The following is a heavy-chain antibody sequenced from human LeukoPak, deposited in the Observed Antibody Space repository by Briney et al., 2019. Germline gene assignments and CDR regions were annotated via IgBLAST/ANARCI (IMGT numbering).Heavy chain of an antibody. J-gene: IGHJ2*01. Sequence: ASVKVSCKASGYMFTGHYMHWVRQAPGQGLEWMGWINPNSGGTNYAQKFQGRVTMTRDTSISTAYMGLSSLRSDDTAVYYCARVTEHTAMVHWYFDLWGRGTLVTV. V-gene: IGHV1-2*02. CDR2: INPNSGGT. CDR3: ARVTEHTAMVHWYFDL. CDR1: GYMFTGHY. D-gene: IGHD5-18*01.